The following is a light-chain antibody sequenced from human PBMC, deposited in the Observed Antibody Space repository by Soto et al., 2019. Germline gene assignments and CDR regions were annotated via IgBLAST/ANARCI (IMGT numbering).Light chain of an antibody. CDR1: ISDVGSYNL. J-gene: IGLJ1*01. CDR3: CSYAGGSNV. V-gene: IGLV2-23*03. CDR2: EGS. Sequence: QSALTQPASVSWSPGQSISIACTATISDVGSYNLVSWYQQYPGKAPKLMIYEGSKRPSGVSNRLTGSKSGNTASLTISGLQAEDEADYFCCSYAGGSNVFGAGTKVTVL.